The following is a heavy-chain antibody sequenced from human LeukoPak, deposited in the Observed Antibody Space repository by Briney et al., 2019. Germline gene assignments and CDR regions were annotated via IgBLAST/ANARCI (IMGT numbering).Heavy chain of an antibody. J-gene: IGHJ4*02. V-gene: IGHV3-15*01. CDR1: GLTFTNAW. Sequence: GGSLRLSCAASGLTFTNAWMTWVRQIPGKGVEWVGRIKIKTDDGTTSYAEPVKGRFTISRDDSKNLSFLQMSSLNAEDTAVYYCSTGGGTEWLPHLLYYWGQGTLVTVSS. D-gene: IGHD3-3*01. CDR2: IKIKTDDGTT. CDR3: STGGGTEWLPHLLYY.